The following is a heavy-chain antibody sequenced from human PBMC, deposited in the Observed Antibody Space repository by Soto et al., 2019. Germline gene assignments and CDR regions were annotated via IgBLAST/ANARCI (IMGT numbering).Heavy chain of an antibody. V-gene: IGHV3-49*03. D-gene: IGHD4-17*01. CDR3: TRAIIYPLMTTAHLDAFDI. J-gene: IGHJ3*02. CDR2: IRSKAYGGTT. CDR1: GFTFGDYA. Sequence: PGGSLRLSCTASGFTFGDYAMSWFRQAPGKGLEWVGFIRSKAYGGTTEYAASVKGRFTISRDDSKSIAYLQMNSLKTEDTAVYYCTRAIIYPLMTTAHLDAFDIWGQGTMVTVSS.